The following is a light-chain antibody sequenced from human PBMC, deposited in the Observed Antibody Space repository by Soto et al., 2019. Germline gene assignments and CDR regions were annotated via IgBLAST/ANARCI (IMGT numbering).Light chain of an antibody. V-gene: IGKV3-15*01. CDR3: QQYNNWLT. J-gene: IGKJ4*01. CDR2: GAS. CDR1: QSVSSN. Sequence: EIVMPQSPATLSVSPGARATLSCSASQSVSSNLAWYQQKPGQAPRLLIYGASTRATGIPARFSGSGSGTEFTLTISSLQSEDFAVYDCQQYNNWLTFGGGTKVESK.